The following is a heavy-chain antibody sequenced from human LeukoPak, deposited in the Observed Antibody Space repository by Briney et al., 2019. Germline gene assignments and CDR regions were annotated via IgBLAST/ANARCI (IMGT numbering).Heavy chain of an antibody. Sequence: GALGLSCAASGFPFNDYYMSWIRQAPGKGLEGVSYISSSGSTIYYADSVKGRFTISRDNAKNSLYLQMNSLRAEDTAVYYCARVFGELSYFDYWGQGTLVTVSS. V-gene: IGHV3-11*01. CDR2: ISSSGSTI. D-gene: IGHD3-10*02. CDR1: GFPFNDYY. CDR3: ARVFGELSYFDY. J-gene: IGHJ4*02.